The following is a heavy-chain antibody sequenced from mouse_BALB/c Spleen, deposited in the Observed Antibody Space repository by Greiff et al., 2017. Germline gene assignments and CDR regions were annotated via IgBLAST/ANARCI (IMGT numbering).Heavy chain of an antibody. D-gene: IGHD2-1*01. CDR3: TGGNYDFDY. CDR1: GFTFSSYW. V-gene: IGHV6-6*02. CDR2: IRSKSDNYAT. Sequence: DVHLVESGGGLVQPGGSMKLSCVASGFTFSSYWMSWVRQYPEKGLEWVAEIRSKSDNYATHYAESVKGKFTISRDESKSRLYLQMNSLRAEDNGMYYCTGGNYDFDYWGQGTTLTVSS. J-gene: IGHJ2*01.